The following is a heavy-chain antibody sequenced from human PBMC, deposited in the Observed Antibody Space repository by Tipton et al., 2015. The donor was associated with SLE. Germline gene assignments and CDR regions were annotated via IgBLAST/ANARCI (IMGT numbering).Heavy chain of an antibody. CDR2: ISDSGSA. Sequence: TLSLTCTVSGGSISTYYWSWIRQPPGKGLEWIGYISDSGSANYNSSLKSRVTISVDTSKNQFSLKLSSVTAADTAVYYCARGVQQLMPFDYWGQGTLVTVSS. V-gene: IGHV4-59*01. CDR3: ARGVQQLMPFDY. J-gene: IGHJ4*02. D-gene: IGHD6-13*01. CDR1: GGSISTYY.